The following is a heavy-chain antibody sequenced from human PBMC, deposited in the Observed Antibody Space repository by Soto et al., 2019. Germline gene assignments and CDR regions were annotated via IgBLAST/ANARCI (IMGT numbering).Heavy chain of an antibody. J-gene: IGHJ5*02. CDR3: ARSGSYYGWFDP. V-gene: IGHV4-61*01. CDR2: IYYSGST. CDR1: GGSVSSGSYY. D-gene: IGHD1-26*01. Sequence: SETLSLTCTVSGGSVSSGSYYWSWIRQPPGKGLEWIGYIYYSGSTNYNPSLKSRVTISVDTSKNQFSLKLSSVTAADTAVCYCARSGSYYGWFDPWGQGTLVTVSS.